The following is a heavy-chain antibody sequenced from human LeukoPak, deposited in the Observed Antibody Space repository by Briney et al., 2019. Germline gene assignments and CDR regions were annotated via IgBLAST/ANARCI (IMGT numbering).Heavy chain of an antibody. J-gene: IGHJ3*02. Sequence: PGGSLRLSCAASGFTFSGYWMSWVRQAPGKGLEWVANIKQDGSEKYYVDSVKGRFTISRDNAKNSLYLQMNSLRAEDTAVYYCARAICSSTSCYRYSAFDIWGQGTMVTVSS. CDR1: GFTFSGYW. CDR3: ARAICSSTSCYRYSAFDI. V-gene: IGHV3-7*01. D-gene: IGHD2-2*02. CDR2: IKQDGSEK.